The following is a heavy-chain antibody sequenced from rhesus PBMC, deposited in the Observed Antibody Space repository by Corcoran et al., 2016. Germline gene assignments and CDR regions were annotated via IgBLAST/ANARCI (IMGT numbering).Heavy chain of an antibody. Sequence: EVQLVESGGGLVQPGGSLRLSCAAAGFTFGDDGLHWVGQAPGKGLEWVSSISSASIYIYYADSVKGRFTISRDNAKNSLSLQMSSLRAEDTAVYYCTRGAYWYFDIWGPGTPITISS. J-gene: IGHJ2*01. CDR1: GFTFGDDG. CDR3: TRGAYWYFDI. V-gene: IGHV3-183*01. CDR2: ISSASIYI.